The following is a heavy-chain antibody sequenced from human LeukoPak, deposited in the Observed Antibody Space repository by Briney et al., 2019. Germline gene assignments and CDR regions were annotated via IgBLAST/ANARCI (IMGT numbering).Heavy chain of an antibody. CDR1: GFTFSACA. J-gene: IGHJ4*02. Sequence: GGSLRLSCAASGFTFSACAMHWVRQAPGQGLEYVSGISGNGGTTYYANAVKGRFIISRDNSKNTLSLQMGSLRPEDMGVYYCARGQSGSLVDYWGQGTLVTVSS. V-gene: IGHV3-64*01. D-gene: IGHD1-26*01. CDR3: ARGQSGSLVDY. CDR2: ISGNGGTT.